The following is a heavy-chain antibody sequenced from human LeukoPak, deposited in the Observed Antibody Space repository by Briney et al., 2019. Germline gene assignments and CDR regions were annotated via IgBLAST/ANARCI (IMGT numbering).Heavy chain of an antibody. CDR1: GFTFNDYG. D-gene: IGHD6-13*01. J-gene: IGHJ5*02. CDR3: ARVVAAAGSDNWFDP. V-gene: IGHV3-20*01. CDR2: INWNGGST. Sequence: PGGSLRLSCAASGFTFNDYGMSWVRQAPGKGLEWVSGINWNGGSTVYADSVKGRFTISRDNAKNSLYLQMNSLRAEDTALYHCARVVAAAGSDNWFDPWGQGTLVTVSS.